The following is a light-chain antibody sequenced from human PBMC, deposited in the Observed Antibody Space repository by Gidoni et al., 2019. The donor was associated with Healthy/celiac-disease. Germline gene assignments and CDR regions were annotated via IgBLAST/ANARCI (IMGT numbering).Light chain of an antibody. CDR2: KVS. J-gene: IGKJ1*01. V-gene: IGKV2-30*01. Sequence: DVVMTQSPLSLPVTLGQPASLSCRSRQSLVYSDGNTYLNWLQQRPGQSPRRLIYKVSNRDSWVPDRFSGSGAGTDFTLKISRVEAEDVGVYYCMQGTHWPPWTFGQGTKVEIK. CDR1: QSLVYSDGNTY. CDR3: MQGTHWPPWT.